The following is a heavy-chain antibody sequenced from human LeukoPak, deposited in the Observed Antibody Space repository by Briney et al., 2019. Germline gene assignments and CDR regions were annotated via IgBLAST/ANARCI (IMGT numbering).Heavy chain of an antibody. CDR3: ARLDYYYDSRDYYFDY. CDR1: GGSISSYY. V-gene: IGHV4-59*08. J-gene: IGHJ4*02. D-gene: IGHD3-22*01. CDR2: IYYSGST. Sequence: SETLSLTCTVSGGSISSYYWNWIRQPPGKGLEWIGYIYYSGSTNYNPSPKSRVTILEDASKKHYSLNLSSVTAADRAVYGCARLDYYYDSRDYYFDYWGQGGLVTVSS.